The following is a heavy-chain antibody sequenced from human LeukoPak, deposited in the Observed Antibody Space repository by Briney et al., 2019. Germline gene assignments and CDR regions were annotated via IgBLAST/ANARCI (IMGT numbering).Heavy chain of an antibody. CDR2: ISRGGGTI. V-gene: IGHV3-48*03. CDR1: GFTFSSFE. D-gene: IGHD6-19*01. J-gene: IGHJ4*02. Sequence: GGSLRLSWAGSGFTFSSFEMNWVRQAPGKGLEWISYISRGGGTIYYADSVKGRFTISRDNAKNSLYLQMNSLRVDDTAVYYCARDRGSDWGESYFDYWGQGTLVIVSS. CDR3: ARDRGSDWGESYFDY.